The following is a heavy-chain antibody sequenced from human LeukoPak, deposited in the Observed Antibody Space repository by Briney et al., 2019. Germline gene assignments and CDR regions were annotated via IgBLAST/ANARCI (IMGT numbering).Heavy chain of an antibody. CDR1: GLTFSDYY. Sequence: GGSLRLSCAASGLTFSDYYMSWIRQAPGKGLEWVSYISSSSSYTNYADSVKGRFTISRDNAKNSLYLQMNSLRAEDTAVYYCARLTTSEFDYWGQGTLVTVSS. CDR3: ARLTTSEFDY. J-gene: IGHJ4*02. CDR2: ISSSSSYT. D-gene: IGHD1-1*01. V-gene: IGHV3-11*06.